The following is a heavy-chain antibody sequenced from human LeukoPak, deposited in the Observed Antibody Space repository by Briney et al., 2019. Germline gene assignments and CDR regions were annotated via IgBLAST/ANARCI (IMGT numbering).Heavy chain of an antibody. V-gene: IGHV3-30-3*01. J-gene: IGHJ4*02. CDR2: ISYDGSNK. CDR3: AREGRYDSS. Sequence: PGGSLRLSCAASGFTFSSYAMHWVRQAPGKGLEWVAVISYDGSNKYYADSVKGRFTISRDNSKNTLYLQMNSLRAEDTAVYYCAREGRYDSSWGQGTLVTVSS. CDR1: GFTFSSYA. D-gene: IGHD1-1*01.